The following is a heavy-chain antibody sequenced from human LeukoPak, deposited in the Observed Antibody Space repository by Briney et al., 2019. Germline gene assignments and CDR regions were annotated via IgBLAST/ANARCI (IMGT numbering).Heavy chain of an antibody. CDR1: VYTLTELS. Sequence: ASVKVSCKLSVYTLTELSMHWVRQAPGKGRERMGGFDPEDGETIYAQKFQGRVTMTEDTSTDTAYMELSSLRSEDTAVYYCATALPALGYYMDVWGKGTTVTVSS. CDR3: ATALPALGYYMDV. J-gene: IGHJ6*03. V-gene: IGHV1-24*01. CDR2: FDPEDGET. D-gene: IGHD3-10*01.